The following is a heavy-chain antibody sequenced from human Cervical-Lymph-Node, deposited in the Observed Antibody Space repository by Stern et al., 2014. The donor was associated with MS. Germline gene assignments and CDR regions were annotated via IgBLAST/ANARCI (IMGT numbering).Heavy chain of an antibody. D-gene: IGHD1-1*01. CDR2: INHSGKT. CDR1: GASFTDNY. Sequence: QVQLQQWGAGLLRPSETLSLTCAVHGASFTDNYWSWIRQTPGKGLEWIGEINHSGKTHHNPSLTSRVTLSVDTSKNQFSLKLNSVTAADTAVYYCARERKVERSARVFVSFDVWGQGTLLTVSS. J-gene: IGHJ3*01. V-gene: IGHV4-34*01. CDR3: ARERKVERSARVFVSFDV.